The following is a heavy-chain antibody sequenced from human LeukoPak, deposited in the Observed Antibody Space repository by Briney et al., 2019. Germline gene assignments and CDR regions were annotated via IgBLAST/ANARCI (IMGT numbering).Heavy chain of an antibody. V-gene: IGHV3-33*01. J-gene: IGHJ4*02. Sequence: GSLRLSCAASGFTFSSYGMHWVRQAPGKGLEWVAVIWYDGSNKYYADSVKGRFTISRDNSKNTLYLQMNSLRAEDTAVYYCARGYAEVINSDFDYWGQGTLSPSPQ. CDR2: IWYDGSNK. D-gene: IGHD3-22*01. CDR1: GFTFSSYG. CDR3: ARGYAEVINSDFDY.